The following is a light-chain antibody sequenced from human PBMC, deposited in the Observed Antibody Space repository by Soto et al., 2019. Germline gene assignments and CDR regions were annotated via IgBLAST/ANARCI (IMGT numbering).Light chain of an antibody. CDR1: QSARSY. CDR3: QQSYTTPLT. J-gene: IGKJ4*01. V-gene: IGKV1-39*01. CDR2: AAS. Sequence: DIQMTQSPSSLSASVGDTITITCRASQSARSYLNWYEQKPGKAPKVLIYAASSLQSGVPSRFSGSGSGTDFTLTISSLQPEDFATYYCQQSYTTPLTFGGGTKVDIK.